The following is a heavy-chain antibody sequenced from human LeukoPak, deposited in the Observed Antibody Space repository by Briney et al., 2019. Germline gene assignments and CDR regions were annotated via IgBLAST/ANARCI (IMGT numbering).Heavy chain of an antibody. CDR3: ARRSDSGSDDGEDYFDY. CDR1: GVSMSAYQ. J-gene: IGHJ4*02. D-gene: IGHD1-26*01. Sequence: PSETLSLTCTVSGVSMSAYQWSWVRQSPEKGLEWIGCINTKGETSYNPSLKSRVTTSVDTSKSQFSLRLTSVTAADTAVYFCARRSDSGSDDGEDYFDYWGQGTLVTVSS. V-gene: IGHV4-4*09. CDR2: INTKGET.